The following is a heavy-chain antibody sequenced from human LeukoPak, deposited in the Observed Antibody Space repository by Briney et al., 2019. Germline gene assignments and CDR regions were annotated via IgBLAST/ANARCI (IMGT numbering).Heavy chain of an antibody. CDR1: GFTFDDYA. Sequence: GRSLRLSCAASGFTFDDYAMHWVRQAPGKGLEWVSGINWNGGSTGYADSVKGRFTISRDNAKNSLYLQMNSLRAEDTALYYCARDSVLIAVAVRGAFDIWGQGTMVTVSS. CDR2: INWNGGST. D-gene: IGHD6-19*01. J-gene: IGHJ3*02. V-gene: IGHV3-20*04. CDR3: ARDSVLIAVAVRGAFDI.